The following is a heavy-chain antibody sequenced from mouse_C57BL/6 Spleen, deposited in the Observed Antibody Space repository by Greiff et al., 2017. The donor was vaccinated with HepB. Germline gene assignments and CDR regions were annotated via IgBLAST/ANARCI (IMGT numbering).Heavy chain of an antibody. V-gene: IGHV5-17*01. CDR1: GFTFSDYG. Sequence: EVKLVESGGGLVKPGGSLKLSCAASGFTFSDYGMHWVRQAPEKGLEWVAYISSGSSTIYYADTVKGRFTISRDNAKNTLFLQMTSLRSEDTAMYYCANHYYGSYWYFDVWGTGTTVTVSS. CDR3: ANHYYGSYWYFDV. D-gene: IGHD1-1*01. CDR2: ISSGSSTI. J-gene: IGHJ1*03.